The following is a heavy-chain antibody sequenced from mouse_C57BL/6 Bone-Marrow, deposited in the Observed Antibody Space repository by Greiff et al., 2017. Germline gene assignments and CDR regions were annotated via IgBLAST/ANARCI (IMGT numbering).Heavy chain of an antibody. V-gene: IGHV1-59*01. J-gene: IGHJ2*01. CDR1: GYTFTSYW. CDR2: IDPSDSYT. CDR3: ARDYGNYSRGFYFDY. Sequence: VQLQQSGAELVRPGTSVKLSCKASGYTFTSYWMHWVKQRPGQGLEWIGVIDPSDSYTNYNQKFKGKAKLTVDTSSSTAYMQLSSLTSEDSAVYYCARDYGNYSRGFYFDYWGQGTTLTVSS. D-gene: IGHD2-1*01.